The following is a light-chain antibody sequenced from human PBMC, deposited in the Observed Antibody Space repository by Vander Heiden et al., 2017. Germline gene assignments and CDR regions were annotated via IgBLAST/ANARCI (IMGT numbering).Light chain of an antibody. J-gene: IGLJ2*01. CDR3: AAWDVSLNGVV. CDR1: SSNIGRNT. Sequence: VLTQPPSATGTPGHRVTISCSGGSSNIGRNTVNWYQELPGTAPKLLIDRDNQRPSGVPDRVSGSKSGTSASLAISGLQSEDEADYYCAAWDVSLNGVVFGGGTRLTVL. V-gene: IGLV1-44*01. CDR2: RDN.